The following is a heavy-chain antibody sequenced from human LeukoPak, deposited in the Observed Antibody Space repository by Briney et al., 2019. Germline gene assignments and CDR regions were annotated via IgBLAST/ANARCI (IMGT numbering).Heavy chain of an antibody. D-gene: IGHD1-26*01. V-gene: IGHV4-38-2*02. CDR2: IYHIGST. J-gene: IGHJ4*02. CDR3: ARGRYSGSNGNYFAH. CDR1: GYSISSGYF. Sequence: KPWGTLSLTCTVSGYSISSGYFWAWVRQPPGKGLEWIGSIYHIGSTYYNPSLQSRVTMSVDTSKNQFSLKLNSVTAAETAVYYCARGRYSGSNGNYFAHWGQGTLVSVSS.